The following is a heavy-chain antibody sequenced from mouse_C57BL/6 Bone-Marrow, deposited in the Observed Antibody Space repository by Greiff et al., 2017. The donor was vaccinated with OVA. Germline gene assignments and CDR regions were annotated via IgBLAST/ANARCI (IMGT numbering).Heavy chain of an antibody. CDR3: ARCGGTDFDY. V-gene: IGHV7-3*01. Sequence: EVKLVESGGGLVQPGGSLSLSCAASGFTFTDYYMSWVRQPPGKALAWLGFIRNKANGYTTEYSASVQGRFTISRDNSQRILYLQMNALRAEDSATYYCARCGGTDFDYWGQGTALTVSS. CDR1: GFTFTDYY. J-gene: IGHJ2*01. D-gene: IGHD2-14*01. CDR2: IRNKANGYTT.